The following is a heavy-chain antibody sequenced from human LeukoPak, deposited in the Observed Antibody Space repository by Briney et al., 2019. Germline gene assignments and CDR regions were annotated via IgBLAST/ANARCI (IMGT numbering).Heavy chain of an antibody. J-gene: IGHJ5*02. D-gene: IGHD4-17*01. V-gene: IGHV4-59*12. Sequence: PSETLSLTCTVSGGSISSYYWSWIRQPPGKGLEWIGYIYYSGSTNYNPSLKSRVTISVDTSKNQFSLKLSSVTAADTAVYYCARGPLTMTRGFDPWGQGTLVTVSS. CDR2: IYYSGST. CDR3: ARGPLTMTRGFDP. CDR1: GGSISSYY.